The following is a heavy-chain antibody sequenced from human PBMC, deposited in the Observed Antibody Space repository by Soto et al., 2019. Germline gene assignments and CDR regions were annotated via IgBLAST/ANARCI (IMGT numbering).Heavy chain of an antibody. CDR3: ARGTGSDVDY. Sequence: QVQLVHSGAEVKQPGSSVKVSCKTSGGTFRNYAINWVRQAPGQGLEWMGGSVPIVGTANYAQKFQGRVTVTADESTSPGDMEVRSLSTEDTAVYYCARGTGSDVDYWGQGTLVTVSS. V-gene: IGHV1-69*01. J-gene: IGHJ4*02. D-gene: IGHD3-9*01. CDR2: SVPIVGTA. CDR1: GGTFRNYA.